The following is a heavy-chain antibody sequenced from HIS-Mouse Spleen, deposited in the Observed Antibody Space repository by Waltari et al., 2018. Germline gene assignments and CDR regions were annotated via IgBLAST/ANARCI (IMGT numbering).Heavy chain of an antibody. J-gene: IGHJ3*02. CDR2: IYTSGST. Sequence: QVQLQESGPGLVKPSETLSLTCTVSGCSISRYYWSWIRQPAGKGLEWFGRIYTSGSTNYNPSLKSRVTMSVDTSKNQFSLKLSSVTAADTAVYYCARDFHDFWSGYYGGDKKHDAFDIWGQGTMVTVSS. CDR1: GCSISRYY. V-gene: IGHV4-4*07. CDR3: ARDFHDFWSGYYGGDKKHDAFDI. D-gene: IGHD3-3*01.